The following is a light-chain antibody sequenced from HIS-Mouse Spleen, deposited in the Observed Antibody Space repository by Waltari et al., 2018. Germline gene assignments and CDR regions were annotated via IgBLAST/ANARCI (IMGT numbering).Light chain of an antibody. CDR2: GAS. CDR3: QQYNNWPT. J-gene: IGKJ1*01. V-gene: IGKV3-15*01. Sequence: EIVMTQSPATLSVTPGERATLPCRASQSVSSNLAWYQQKPGQAPRLLNYGASTRATGIPARFSGSGSGKEFTLTISSMQSEDFAVYYCQQYNNWPTFGQGTKVEIK. CDR1: QSVSSN.